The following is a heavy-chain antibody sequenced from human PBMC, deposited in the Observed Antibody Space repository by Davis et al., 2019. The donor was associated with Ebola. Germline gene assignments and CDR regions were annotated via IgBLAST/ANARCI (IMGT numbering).Heavy chain of an antibody. CDR2: INHSGST. D-gene: IGHD4-23*01. J-gene: IGHJ5*02. V-gene: IGHV4-34*01. CDR3: ARAIGGYSGWFDP. Sequence: ESLKISCAASGFTFSSYSMNWVRQPPGKGLEWIGEINHSGSTNYNPSLKSRVTISVDTSKNQFSLKLSSVTAADTAVYYCARAIGGYSGWFDPWGQGTLVTVSS. CDR1: GFTFSSYS.